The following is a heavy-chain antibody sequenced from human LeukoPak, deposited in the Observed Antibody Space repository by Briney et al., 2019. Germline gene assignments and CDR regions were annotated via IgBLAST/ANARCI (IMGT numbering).Heavy chain of an antibody. J-gene: IGHJ4*02. CDR2: IYYSGSP. CDR3: ARGVTGWFGGFDY. D-gene: IGHD3-16*01. Sequence: PSETLSLTCTVSGGSISSSGYYWSWIRQPPGKGLEWIGYIYYSGSPDYNPSVKSRVTISLDTSKNQLSVKLSSVTGPDPALFYRARGVTGWFGGFDYWGQGTLVTVSS. V-gene: IGHV4-31*03. CDR1: GGSISSSGYY.